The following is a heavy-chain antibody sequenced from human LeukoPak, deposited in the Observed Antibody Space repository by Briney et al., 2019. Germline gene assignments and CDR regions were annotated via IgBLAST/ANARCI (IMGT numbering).Heavy chain of an antibody. J-gene: IGHJ6*03. CDR1: GFTVSNNY. Sequence: GGSLRLSCAVSGFTVSNNYMSWVRQAPGKGLERVSGIYSDGSTYYAAAAKSRFTISRDNSKNTLYLQMFSLRAEDTAVYYCASGTLWTGYWDYYIDVWGKGTTVTVSS. CDR3: ASGTLWTGYWDYYIDV. D-gene: IGHD3/OR15-3a*01. CDR2: IYSDGST. V-gene: IGHV3-53*01.